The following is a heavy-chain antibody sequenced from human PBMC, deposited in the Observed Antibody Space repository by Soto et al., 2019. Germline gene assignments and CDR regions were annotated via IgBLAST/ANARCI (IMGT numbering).Heavy chain of an antibody. J-gene: IGHJ4*02. CDR2: IYYSGST. V-gene: IGHV4-31*03. Sequence: SETLSLTCTVSGGSISSGVYYWSWIRQHPGKGLEWIGYIYYSGSTYYNPSLKSRVTISVDTSKNQFSLKLSSVTAADTAVYYCAARYSSSYLIFDYWGQGTLVTVSS. D-gene: IGHD6-13*01. CDR1: GGSISSGVYY. CDR3: AARYSSSYLIFDY.